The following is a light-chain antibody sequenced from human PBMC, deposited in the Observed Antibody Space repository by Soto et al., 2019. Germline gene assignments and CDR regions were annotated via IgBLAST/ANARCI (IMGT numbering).Light chain of an antibody. CDR1: SSNIGAGYE. CDR3: QSYDSSLSGYV. Sequence: QSVLTQPPSVSEAPRQRVTISCTGSSSNIGAGYEAHWYQQVPGTAPKLLIYENNNRPSGVPDRFSGSKSGTSASLAITGLQAEDEAEYYCQSYDSSLSGYVFVTGTKVTVL. V-gene: IGLV1-40*01. J-gene: IGLJ1*01. CDR2: ENN.